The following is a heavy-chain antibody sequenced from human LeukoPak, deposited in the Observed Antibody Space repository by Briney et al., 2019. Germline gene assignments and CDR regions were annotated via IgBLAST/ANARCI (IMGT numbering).Heavy chain of an antibody. Sequence: PGRSLRLSCAASGFTFSRYAMHWVRQAPGKGLEWVAVISYDGSSEYYADSVKGRFTISRDNSKNTLYLQMNSLRVEGTAVYYCPRDGGRHLDPWGQGALVTVSS. V-gene: IGHV3-30-3*01. CDR1: GFTFSRYA. J-gene: IGHJ5*02. CDR2: ISYDGSSE. CDR3: PRDGGRHLDP.